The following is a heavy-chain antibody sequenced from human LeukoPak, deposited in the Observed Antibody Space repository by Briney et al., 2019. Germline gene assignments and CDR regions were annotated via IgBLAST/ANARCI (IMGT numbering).Heavy chain of an antibody. D-gene: IGHD3-10*01. J-gene: IGHJ6*02. Sequence: GGSLRLSCAASGFTFSSYSMNWVRQAPGKGLEWVSYISSSSSNIDYADSVKGRFTISRDNSENTLYLQMNSLRAEDTAVYYCARANYGSGSNYYYGMDVWGQGTTVTVSS. CDR2: ISSSSSNI. CDR3: ARANYGSGSNYYYGMDV. CDR1: GFTFSSYS. V-gene: IGHV3-48*01.